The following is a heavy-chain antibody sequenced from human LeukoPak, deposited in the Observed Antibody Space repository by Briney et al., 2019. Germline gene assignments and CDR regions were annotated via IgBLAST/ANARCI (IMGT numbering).Heavy chain of an antibody. CDR2: INPNSGGT. J-gene: IGHJ6*03. D-gene: IGHD2-21*01. V-gene: IGHV1-2*02. CDR1: GYTFTGYY. Sequence: ASVKVSCKASGYTFTGYYMHWVRQAPGQGLEWMGWINPNSGGTNYAQKFQGRVTMTRDTSISTAYMELSRLRSDDTAVYYCARDAIAADLDYYYYYMDVWGQGTMVTVSS. CDR3: ARDAIAADLDYYYYYMDV.